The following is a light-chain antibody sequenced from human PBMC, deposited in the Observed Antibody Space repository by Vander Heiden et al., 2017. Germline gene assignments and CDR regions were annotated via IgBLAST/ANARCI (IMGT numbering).Light chain of an antibody. J-gene: IGKJ2*01. CDR3: QQDYTTPYT. CDR1: QSVLYSSNNKNY. CDR2: WAS. V-gene: IGKV4-1*01. Sequence: DIVMTQSPDSLAGSLGERATINCKSSQSVLYSSNNKNYLVWYQQKPGQPPKLLIYWASTRESGVPDRFSGSASGTDFTLTISSLQAEDVAVYYCQQDYTTPYTFGQGTKMEIK.